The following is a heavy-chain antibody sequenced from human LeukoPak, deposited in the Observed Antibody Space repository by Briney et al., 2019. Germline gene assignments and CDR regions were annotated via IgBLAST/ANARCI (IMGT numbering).Heavy chain of an antibody. J-gene: IGHJ4*02. CDR3: ARVSGYDWESFYDY. CDR2: IYYSVST. D-gene: IGHD5-12*01. Sequence: PSETLSLTCTVSGGSISSYYWSWIRQPPGKGLEWIGYIYYSVSTSYNPSLKSRVTISVDTSKNQFSLKLSSVTAADTAMYYCARVSGYDWESFYDYWGQGSLVTVSS. V-gene: IGHV4-59*01. CDR1: GGSISSYY.